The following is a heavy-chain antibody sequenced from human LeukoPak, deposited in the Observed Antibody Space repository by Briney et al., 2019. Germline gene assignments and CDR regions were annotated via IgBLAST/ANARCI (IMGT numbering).Heavy chain of an antibody. CDR1: GFTFSSYA. V-gene: IGHV3-23*01. Sequence: PGGSLRLSCAASGFTFSSYAMSWVRQAPGKGLEWVSAISGSGGSTYYADSVKGRFTISRDNSKNTLYLQMNSLRAEDTAVYYCAKDRSEHYSDSSGYSAWGQGTLVTVSS. J-gene: IGHJ5*02. CDR3: AKDRSEHYSDSSGYSA. D-gene: IGHD3-22*01. CDR2: ISGSGGST.